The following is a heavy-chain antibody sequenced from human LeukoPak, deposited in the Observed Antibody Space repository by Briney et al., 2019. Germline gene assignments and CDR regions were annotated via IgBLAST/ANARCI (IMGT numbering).Heavy chain of an antibody. CDR1: GFTFSEYW. CDR3: ARARNNYDSSGFSALDY. V-gene: IGHV3-7*02. CDR2: IKIDGSAK. J-gene: IGHJ4*02. D-gene: IGHD3-22*01. Sequence: PGGSLRLSCAASGFTFSEYWMSWVRQAPGKGLEWVANIKIDGSAKYYADSVKGRFTISRDNANNSLYLQMNSLRAEDTAVYYCARARNNYDSSGFSALDYWGQGTLVTVSS.